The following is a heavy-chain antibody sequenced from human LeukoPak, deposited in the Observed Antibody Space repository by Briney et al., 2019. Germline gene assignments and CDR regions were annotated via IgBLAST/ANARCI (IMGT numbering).Heavy chain of an antibody. CDR3: AKDTPSVVANAFHI. D-gene: IGHD5-12*01. V-gene: IGHV3-23*01. Sequence: GGSLRLPCAASGFTFSSSVMTWVRQVPGKGLEWVSTISGSGGSTYYADSVKGRFTISRDNSKNTLYLEMDSLRADDTAVYSCAKDTPSVVANAFHISGQGTMVTVSS. J-gene: IGHJ3*02. CDR2: ISGSGGST. CDR1: GFTFSSSV.